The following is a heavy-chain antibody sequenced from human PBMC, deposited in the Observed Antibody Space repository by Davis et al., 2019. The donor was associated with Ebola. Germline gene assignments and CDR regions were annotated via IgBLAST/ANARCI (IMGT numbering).Heavy chain of an antibody. D-gene: IGHD3-3*01. CDR2: IYYSGST. CDR1: GGSFSGYY. V-gene: IGHV4-59*01. CDR3: ARATQYYDFWSGYYTGGYFDY. J-gene: IGHJ4*02. Sequence: SETLSLTCAVYGGSFSGYYWSWIRQPPGKGLEWIGYIYYSGSTNYNPSLKSRVTISVDTSKNQFSLKLSSVTAADTAVYYCARATQYYDFWSGYYTGGYFDYWGQGTLVTVSS.